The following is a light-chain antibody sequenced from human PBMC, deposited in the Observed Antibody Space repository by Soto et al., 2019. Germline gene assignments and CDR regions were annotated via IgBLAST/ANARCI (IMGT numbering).Light chain of an antibody. J-gene: IGKJ2*01. V-gene: IGKV3-20*01. CDR3: QQYGSSSYT. CDR2: NAS. CDR1: QSVSSNY. Sequence: EIVLTQSPGTLSLSPGERATLSCRASQSVSSNYVAWYQQKPGQAPRLLIYNASSRATGIPDRFSGSGSGTDFTLTISRLEPEDFAVYYCQQYGSSSYTFGQGTKLEIK.